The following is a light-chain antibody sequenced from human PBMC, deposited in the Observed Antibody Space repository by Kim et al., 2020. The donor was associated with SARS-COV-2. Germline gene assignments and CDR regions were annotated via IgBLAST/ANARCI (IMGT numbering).Light chain of an antibody. CDR3: QKYNRAPWT. CDR1: QVISNY. V-gene: IGKV1-27*01. Sequence: AAVGDRVTITCLASQVISNYLAWYQQKPGKVPKLLIYAASTLQSGVPSRFSVSGSGTDFTLTISSLQPEDVATYYCQKYNRAPWTFGQGTKVDIK. CDR2: AAS. J-gene: IGKJ1*01.